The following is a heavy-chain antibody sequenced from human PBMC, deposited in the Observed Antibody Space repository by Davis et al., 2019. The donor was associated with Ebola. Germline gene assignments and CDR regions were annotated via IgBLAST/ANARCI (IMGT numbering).Heavy chain of an antibody. CDR2: IYSGGST. CDR3: ARGNVLLWFDY. J-gene: IGHJ4*02. V-gene: IGHV3-53*05. D-gene: IGHD3-10*01. CDR1: GFTVSSNY. Sequence: GESLKISCAASGFTVSSNYMSWVRQAPGKGLEWVSVIYSGGSTYYADSVKGRFTISRDNSKNTLYLQMNSLRAEDTAVYYCARGNVLLWFDYWGQGTLVTVSS.